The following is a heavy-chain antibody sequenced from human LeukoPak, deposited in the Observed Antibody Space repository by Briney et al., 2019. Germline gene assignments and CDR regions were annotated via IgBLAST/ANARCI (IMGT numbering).Heavy chain of an antibody. J-gene: IGHJ3*01. CDR2: IYSSGST. Sequence: SETLSLTCTVSGGSISSYYWSWIRQPPGKGLEWIGYIYSSGSTNQNPSLTSRVTISVDTSKNQFSLKLSSATAADTAVYYCARYQKGGGAFDVWGQGTMVTVSS. CDR1: GGSISSYY. D-gene: IGHD2-2*01. V-gene: IGHV4-59*01. CDR3: ARYQKGGGAFDV.